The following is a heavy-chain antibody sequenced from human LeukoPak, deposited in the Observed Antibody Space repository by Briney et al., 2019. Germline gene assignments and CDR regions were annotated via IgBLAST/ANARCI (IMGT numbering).Heavy chain of an antibody. Sequence: SETLSLTCAVYGGSFSGYYWSWIRQPPGKGLEWIGEINHSGSTNYNPSLKSRVTISVDTSKNQFSLKLSSVTAADTAVYYCARYLSVVVPAAIDYWGQGTLVTVSS. CDR2: INHSGST. D-gene: IGHD2-2*01. CDR3: ARYLSVVVPAAIDY. V-gene: IGHV4-34*01. J-gene: IGHJ4*02. CDR1: GGSFSGYY.